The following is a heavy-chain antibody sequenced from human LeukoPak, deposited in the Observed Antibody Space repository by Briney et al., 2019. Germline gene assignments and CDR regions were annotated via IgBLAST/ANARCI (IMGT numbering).Heavy chain of an antibody. V-gene: IGHV5-51*01. CDR3: ARGLSYYFYYGLDV. D-gene: IGHD2-2*01. CDR2: IYPGNSET. CDR1: GYSFTNYW. J-gene: IGHJ6*02. Sequence: GESLKISCKGSGYSFTNYWIGWVRQMPGKGLEWMGIIYPGNSETRYSPSFQGQVTISADRSTSTAYLQWSSLKASDTARFYCARGLSYYFYYGLDVWGQGTTVTVSS.